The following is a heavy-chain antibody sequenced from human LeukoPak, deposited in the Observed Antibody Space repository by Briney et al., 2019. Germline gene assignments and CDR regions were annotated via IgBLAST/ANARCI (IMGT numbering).Heavy chain of an antibody. V-gene: IGHV4-4*07. D-gene: IGHD3-22*01. J-gene: IGHJ3*02. Sequence: SETLSLTCTVSGGSISSNFWSWIRQPAGKGLEWIGRIYTRGSTNYNPSLKSRVTMSVDTSKNQSSLRLSSVTAADTAVYYCAREENTSGYSDDFDIWGQGTMVIVSS. CDR2: IYTRGST. CDR1: GGSISSNF. CDR3: AREENTSGYSDDFDI.